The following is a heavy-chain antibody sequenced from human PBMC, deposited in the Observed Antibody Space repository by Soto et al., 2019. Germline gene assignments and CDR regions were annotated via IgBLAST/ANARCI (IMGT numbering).Heavy chain of an antibody. J-gene: IGHJ4*02. Sequence: XSVKVSCKASGSTFTRYGISWVRQAPGQGLEWMGWIXHQNGXTHHAKKLKGXXTMATDTXXXTDYMELRRLRSEDTAVYYCARVIAGKGNFDYWGQGTLATVSS. CDR1: GSTFTRYG. V-gene: IGHV1-18*01. CDR3: ARVIAGKGNFDY. D-gene: IGHD2-15*01. CDR2: IXHQNGXT.